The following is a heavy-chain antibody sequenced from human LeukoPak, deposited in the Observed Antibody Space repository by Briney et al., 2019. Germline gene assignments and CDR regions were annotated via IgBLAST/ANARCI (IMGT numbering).Heavy chain of an antibody. V-gene: IGHV4-34*01. J-gene: IGHJ5*02. CDR2: IKHSGST. CDR1: GGSFSGYY. Sequence: PSETLSLTCAVYGGSFSGYYWSWIRQPPGKGLEWIGEIKHSGSTNYNPSLKSRVTISVDTSKNQFSLKLSSVTAADTAVYYCARAIITYYDFWSGYSNNWFDPWGQGTLVTVSS. D-gene: IGHD3-3*01. CDR3: ARAIITYYDFWSGYSNNWFDP.